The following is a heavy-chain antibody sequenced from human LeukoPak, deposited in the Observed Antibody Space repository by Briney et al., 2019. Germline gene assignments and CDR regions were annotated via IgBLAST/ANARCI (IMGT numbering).Heavy chain of an antibody. CDR1: GGSISSGGYY. CDR3: ARWYQLLYYDY. Sequence: SETLSLTCTVSGGSISSGGYYWSWIRQHPGKGLEWIGYIYYSGSTYYNPSLKSRVTISVDTSKNQFSLKLSSVTAADTAVYYCARWYQLLYYDYWGQGILVTVSS. J-gene: IGHJ4*02. V-gene: IGHV4-31*03. CDR2: IYYSGST. D-gene: IGHD2-2*02.